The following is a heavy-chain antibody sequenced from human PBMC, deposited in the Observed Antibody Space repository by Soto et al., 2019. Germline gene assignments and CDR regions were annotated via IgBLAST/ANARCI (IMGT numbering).Heavy chain of an antibody. CDR3: ARAGVDIDVCYYSCALAV. CDR1: GFSVSLNY. J-gene: IGHJ6*02. CDR2: IYSGGTT. D-gene: IGHD5-12*01. Sequence: EVQLVESGGALVQPGGSLRLSCAASGFSVSLNYMSWVRQAPGKGLEWVSVIYSGGTTYYADSVKGRFTISRDSSSHTLYLQMDSLRTGDTAVYYCARAGVDIDVCYYSCALAVWGQGTTVAVSS. V-gene: IGHV3-66*01.